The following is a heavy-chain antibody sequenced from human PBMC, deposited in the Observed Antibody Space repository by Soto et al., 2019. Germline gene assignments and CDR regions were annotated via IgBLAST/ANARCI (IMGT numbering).Heavy chain of an antibody. Sequence: SVKVSCKSSGGNFNTYALTWVRQAPGQGLEWIGGIIPMFDIKNVAQRFQGRVTLNADDSMTTAYMEMTSLRSDDTAVYYCAKEAGDHWGQGTLVTVSS. CDR3: AKEAGDH. CDR1: GGNFNTYA. J-gene: IGHJ4*02. CDR2: IIPMFDIK. V-gene: IGHV1-69*13. D-gene: IGHD3-10*01.